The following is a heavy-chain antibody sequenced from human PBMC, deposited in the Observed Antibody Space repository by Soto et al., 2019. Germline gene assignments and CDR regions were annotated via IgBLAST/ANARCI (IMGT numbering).Heavy chain of an antibody. V-gene: IGHV4-34*01. CDR3: ARGPLCITGTCYYGMDV. Sequence: SETLSLTCAVYGGSFSGYYRSWIRQPPGKGLEWIGEINHSGSTNYNPSLKSRVTISVDTSKNQFSLKLSSVTAADTAVYYCARGPLCITGTCYYGMDVWGQGTTVTVSS. CDR2: INHSGST. D-gene: IGHD1-7*01. CDR1: GGSFSGYY. J-gene: IGHJ6*02.